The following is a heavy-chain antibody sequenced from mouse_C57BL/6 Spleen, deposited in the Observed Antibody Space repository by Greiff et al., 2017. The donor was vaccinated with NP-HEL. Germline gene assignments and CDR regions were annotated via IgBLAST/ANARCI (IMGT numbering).Heavy chain of an antibody. D-gene: IGHD2-5*01. J-gene: IGHJ2*01. CDR3: ARMSFYYSNYGYYFDY. V-gene: IGHV1-82*01. Sequence: QVQLKQSGPELVKPGASVKISCKASGYAFSSSWMNWVKQRPGKGLEWIGRIYPGDGDTNYNGKFKGKATLTADKSSSTAYMQLSSLTSEDSAVYFCARMSFYYSNYGYYFDYWGQGTTLTVSS. CDR2: IYPGDGDT. CDR1: GYAFSSSW.